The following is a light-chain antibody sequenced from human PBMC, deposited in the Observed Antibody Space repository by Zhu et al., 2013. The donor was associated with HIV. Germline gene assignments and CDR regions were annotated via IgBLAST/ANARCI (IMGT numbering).Light chain of an antibody. J-gene: IGKJ3*01. CDR3: NQYGDSFS. CDR1: RSLLHGDGKTY. Sequence: DIVMTQTPLSLSVTPGQPASIPCRSSRSLLHGDGKTYLEWYVQKPGQSPQLLIYLGSNRASGVPDRFSGSGSGTDFTLTISGLEPEDFAVYYCNQYGDSFSFGPGTRV. V-gene: IGKV2-28*01. CDR2: LGS.